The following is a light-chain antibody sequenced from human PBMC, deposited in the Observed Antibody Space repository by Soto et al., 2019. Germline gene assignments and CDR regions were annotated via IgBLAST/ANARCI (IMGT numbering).Light chain of an antibody. V-gene: IGLV1-47*02. J-gene: IGLJ3*02. Sequence: QSVLTQPPSASGTPGQRVTISCSGSSSNIGSNYVYWYQQFPGTAPKLLIYSNNQRPSGVPDRFSGSKSGTSASLAISGLRSEDEADYYCAAWDGSLTGRVFGGGTKLTVL. CDR3: AAWDGSLTGRV. CDR1: SSNIGSNY. CDR2: SNN.